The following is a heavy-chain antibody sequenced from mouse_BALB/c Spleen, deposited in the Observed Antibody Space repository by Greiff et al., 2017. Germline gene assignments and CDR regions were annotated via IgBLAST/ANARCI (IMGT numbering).Heavy chain of an antibody. CDR2: IYPGSGNT. V-gene: IGHV1-63*01. Sequence: QVHLKQSGAELVRPGTSVKISCKASGYAFTNYWLGWVKQRPGHGLEWIGDIYPGSGNTYYNEKFKGKATLTADKSSSTPYMQLSSLTSEDSAVYFCARDYGVEDYWGQGTSVTVSS. D-gene: IGHD2-4*01. J-gene: IGHJ4*01. CDR1: GYAFTNYW. CDR3: ARDYGVEDY.